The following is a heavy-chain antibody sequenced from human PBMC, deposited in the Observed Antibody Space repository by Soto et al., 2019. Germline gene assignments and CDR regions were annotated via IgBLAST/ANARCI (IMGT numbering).Heavy chain of an antibody. Sequence: QVQLEQWGAGLLKPSETLSLTCAVYGGPSRDHYWSWFRQPPGKGLEWIGEISHSGSTNYNPSLKSRVTISADTSKNQISLKLSSVTAADTAVYYCARGQSLYVPSPYYFDYWGQGTLVTVSS. V-gene: IGHV4-34*01. CDR2: ISHSGST. CDR1: GGPSRDHY. CDR3: ARGQSLYVPSPYYFDY. J-gene: IGHJ4*02. D-gene: IGHD3-16*02.